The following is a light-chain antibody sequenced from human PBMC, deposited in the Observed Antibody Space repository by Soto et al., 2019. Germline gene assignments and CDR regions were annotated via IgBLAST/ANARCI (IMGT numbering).Light chain of an antibody. CDR1: QSISTW. V-gene: IGKV1-5*03. CDR2: KAS. CDR3: QQYSSYWT. J-gene: IGKJ1*01. Sequence: DIQMTQSPSTLPASVGDRVTITCQASQSISTWLAWYQQKPGKAPNLLIYKASYLASGVPSRFSGGGSGTEFTLTISSLQPDDFATYYCQQYSSYWTFGQGTKVEIK.